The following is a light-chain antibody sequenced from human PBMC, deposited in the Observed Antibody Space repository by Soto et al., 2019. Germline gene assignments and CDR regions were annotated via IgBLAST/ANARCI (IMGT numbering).Light chain of an antibody. J-gene: IGKJ4*01. CDR1: QSFTSSF. CDR3: QQYGASPLT. V-gene: IGKV3D-20*01. Sequence: EIVLTQSPATLSLSPGERATLSCGASQSFTSSFIAWYQQKPGLAPRLLIYDVSNRATGIPDRFSGSGSGTDFTLPISRLEPEDFAVYYCQQYGASPLTFGGGTKVEIK. CDR2: DVS.